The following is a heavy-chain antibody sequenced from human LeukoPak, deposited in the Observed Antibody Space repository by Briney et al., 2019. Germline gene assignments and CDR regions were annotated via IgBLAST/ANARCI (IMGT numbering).Heavy chain of an antibody. Sequence: RSDPLSLICTVYGGYFRVCYWRGIRGPPGEAVECIGEINHCVSTNDNPTLKTRVAISVDTTKNQFSLKLSSVTAADTAVYYCARFSGSSSPRRKAGHCYFDYWGQGTLVTVSS. D-gene: IGHD3-10*01. CDR2: INHCVST. V-gene: IGHV4-34*01. J-gene: IGHJ4*02. CDR3: ARFSGSSSPRRKAGHCYFDY. CDR1: GGYFRVCY.